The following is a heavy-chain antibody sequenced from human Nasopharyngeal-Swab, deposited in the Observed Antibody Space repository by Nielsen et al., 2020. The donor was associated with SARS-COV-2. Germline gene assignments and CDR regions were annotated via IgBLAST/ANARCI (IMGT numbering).Heavy chain of an antibody. J-gene: IGHJ4*02. V-gene: IGHV3-21*01. CDR3: AGAPKQVWSRDYFDT. D-gene: IGHD5-18*01. CDR1: GFAFSTYS. Sequence: GESLKISCAASGFAFSTYSINWVRQAPGKGPEWVSSISSSSGYTYYADSVKGRFTISRDNAKNSLYLQMNSLRAEDTAVYYCAGAPKQVWSRDYFDTWGQGMLVTVSS. CDR2: ISSSSGYT.